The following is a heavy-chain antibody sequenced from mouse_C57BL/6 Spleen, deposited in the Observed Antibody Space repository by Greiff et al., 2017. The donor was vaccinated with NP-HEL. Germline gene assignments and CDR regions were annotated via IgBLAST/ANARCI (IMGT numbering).Heavy chain of an antibody. J-gene: IGHJ4*01. V-gene: IGHV1-82*01. CDR3: ARPAYYAMDY. CDR1: GYAFSSSW. Sequence: VQLQQSGPELVKPGASVKISCKASGYAFSSSWMNWVKQRPGKGLEWIGRIYPGDGDTNYNGKFKGKATLTADKSSSTAYMQLSSLTSEDSAVYFCARPAYYAMDYWGQGTSVTVSS. CDR2: IYPGDGDT.